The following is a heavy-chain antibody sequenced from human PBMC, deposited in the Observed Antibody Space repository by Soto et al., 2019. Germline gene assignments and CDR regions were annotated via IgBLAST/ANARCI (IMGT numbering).Heavy chain of an antibody. CDR3: ARDYTYDIFLGNYFDY. D-gene: IGHD3-9*01. Sequence: GGSLRLSCAASGFTFSSYGMHWVRQAPGKGLEWVAVIWYDGSNKYYADSVKGRFTISRDNSKNTLYLQMNSLRAEDTAVYYCARDYTYDIFLGNYFDYWGQGTLVTVSS. CDR2: IWYDGSNK. J-gene: IGHJ4*02. V-gene: IGHV3-33*01. CDR1: GFTFSSYG.